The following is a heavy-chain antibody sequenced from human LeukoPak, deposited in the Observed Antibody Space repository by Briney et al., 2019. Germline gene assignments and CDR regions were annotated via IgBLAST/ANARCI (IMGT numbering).Heavy chain of an antibody. D-gene: IGHD3-22*01. CDR1: GGSISSSSYY. CDR2: LYYSGST. V-gene: IGHV4-39*01. CDR3: ARQYYYDSSGYSRGPGAFDI. J-gene: IGHJ3*02. Sequence: SETPSLTCTVSGGSISSSSYYWGWVRQPPGKGLEWIGSLYYSGSTYYNPSLKSRVTISVDTSKNQFSLKLSSVTAADTAVYYCARQYYYDSSGYSRGPGAFDIWGQGTMVTVSS.